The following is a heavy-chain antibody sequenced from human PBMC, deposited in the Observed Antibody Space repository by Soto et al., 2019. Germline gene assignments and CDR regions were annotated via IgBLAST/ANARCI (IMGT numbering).Heavy chain of an antibody. CDR3: ARESEDLTSNFDY. CDR1: GFTFTLYS. CDR2: ISSTTNYI. Sequence: WGSLILSCAASGFTFTLYSMTWVRQAPGKGLEWVSSISSTTNYIYYGDSMKGRFTIPRDNAKNSLYLEMNSLRAEDTAVYYCARESEDLTSNFDYWGQGTLVTVSS. V-gene: IGHV3-21*06. J-gene: IGHJ4*02.